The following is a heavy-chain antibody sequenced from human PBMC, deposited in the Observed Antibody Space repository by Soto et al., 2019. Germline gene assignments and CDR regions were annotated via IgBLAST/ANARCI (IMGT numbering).Heavy chain of an antibody. D-gene: IGHD5-12*01. CDR1: GYTFTSYD. CDR3: ASVASRVATIKLGY. Sequence: DSVKVSCEASGYTFTSYDINWVRQATGQGLEWMGWMNPNSGNTGYAQKFQGRVTMTRDTSISTAYMELSSLRSEDTAVYYCASVASRVATIKLGYWGQGTLVTVSS. V-gene: IGHV1-8*01. J-gene: IGHJ1*01. CDR2: MNPNSGNT.